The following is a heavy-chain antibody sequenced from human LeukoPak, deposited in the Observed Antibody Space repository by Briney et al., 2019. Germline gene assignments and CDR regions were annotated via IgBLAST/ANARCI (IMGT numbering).Heavy chain of an antibody. D-gene: IGHD2-15*01. J-gene: IGHJ4*02. CDR1: GFTFSSYA. CDR3: AKILPTSATGY. CDR2: ISGSGGTT. V-gene: IGHV3-23*01. Sequence: GGSLRLSCAASGFTFSSYALNWVRQAPGKGLEWVSAISGSGGTTSYADSVKGRFTMSRDNSKNTLYLQMNSLKAEDTAIYYCAKILPTSATGYWGQGTLVTVSS.